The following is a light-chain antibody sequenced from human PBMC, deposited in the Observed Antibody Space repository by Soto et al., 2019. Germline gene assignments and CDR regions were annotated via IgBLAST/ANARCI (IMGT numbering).Light chain of an antibody. Sequence: QSVLTQPASVSGSLGQSITISCTGTSSDVGGYNYVSWYQQYPGKAPKLMIHDVSNRPSGVSDRFSGSKSGNTASLTISGLQAEAEADYYCSSYTSSREKVFGTGTKVTVL. CDR2: DVS. CDR1: SSDVGGYNY. V-gene: IGLV2-14*01. CDR3: SSYTSSREKV. J-gene: IGLJ1*01.